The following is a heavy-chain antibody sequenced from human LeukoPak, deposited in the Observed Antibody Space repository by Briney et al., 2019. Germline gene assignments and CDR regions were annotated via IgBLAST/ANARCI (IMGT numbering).Heavy chain of an antibody. CDR3: AKDAGYDDAFDI. D-gene: IGHD5-12*01. V-gene: IGHV3-23*01. CDR2: ILGSGDRT. CDR1: GGSFSGYY. Sequence: ETLSLTCAVYGGSFSGYYWSWVRQAPGKGLEWVSAILGSGDRTFYADSVKGRVTISRDNSKNTLYLQMNSLRAEDTAVYYCAKDAGYDDAFDIWGLGTMVTVSS. J-gene: IGHJ3*02.